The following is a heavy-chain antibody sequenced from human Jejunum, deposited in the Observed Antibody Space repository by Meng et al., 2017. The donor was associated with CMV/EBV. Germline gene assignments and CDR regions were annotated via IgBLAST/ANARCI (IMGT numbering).Heavy chain of an antibody. J-gene: IGHJ5*02. CDR2: ISGSSTYI. CDR3: ARAIDYGDPNWFDT. D-gene: IGHD4-17*01. CDR1: GFTFPSYS. V-gene: IGHV3-21*01. Sequence: SGFTFPSYSIPWVRQAPGKGLEGLSYISGSSTYIYHADSVKGRFTISRDNAKNSVYLQMNGLRAEDAAVYYCARAIDYGDPNWFDTWGQGTLVTVSS.